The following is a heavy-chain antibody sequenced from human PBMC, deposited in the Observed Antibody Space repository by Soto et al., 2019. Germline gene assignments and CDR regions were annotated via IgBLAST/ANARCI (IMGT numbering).Heavy chain of an antibody. CDR1: GGTFSTHA. CDR3: ARGYCSGGNCYSGMDV. CDR2: IIPISGTT. V-gene: IGHV1-69*13. D-gene: IGHD2-15*01. Sequence: ASLKVSCRSSGGTFSTHAIIWVRQAPGHGLEWMGGIIPISGTTYYTQKFQGRVTITADEPTSTAFMELSSLKSEDTAVFYCARGYCSGGNCYSGMDVWGQGTMVTVS. J-gene: IGHJ6*02.